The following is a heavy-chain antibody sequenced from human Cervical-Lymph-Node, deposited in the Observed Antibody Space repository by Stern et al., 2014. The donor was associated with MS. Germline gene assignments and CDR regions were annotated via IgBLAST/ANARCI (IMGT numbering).Heavy chain of an antibody. CDR1: GYTLTELS. Sequence: VQLEESGAEVKKPGASVKVSCKVSGYTLTELSMHWVRQAPGKGLEWMGGFDPEDGETIYAQKFQGRVTMTEDTSTDTAYMELSSLRSEDTAVYYCATRLWSGSYHWFDPWGQGTLVTVSS. CDR2: FDPEDGET. V-gene: IGHV1-24*01. J-gene: IGHJ5*02. CDR3: ATRLWSGSYHWFDP. D-gene: IGHD1-26*01.